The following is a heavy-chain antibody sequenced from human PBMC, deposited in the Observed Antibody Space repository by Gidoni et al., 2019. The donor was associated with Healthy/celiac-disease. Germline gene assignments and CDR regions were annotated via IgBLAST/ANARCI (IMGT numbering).Heavy chain of an antibody. CDR1: GFTFSSYG. CDR2: IWYDGSNK. D-gene: IGHD2-8*01. V-gene: IGHV3-33*01. Sequence: QVQLVESGGGVVQPGRSLRLSCAASGFTFSSYGMHWVRQAPGKGLEWVAVIWYDGSNKYYADSVKGRFTISRDNSKNTLYLQMNSLRAEDTAVYYCARDYCTNGVCYPFDYWGQGTLVTVSS. J-gene: IGHJ4*02. CDR3: ARDYCTNGVCYPFDY.